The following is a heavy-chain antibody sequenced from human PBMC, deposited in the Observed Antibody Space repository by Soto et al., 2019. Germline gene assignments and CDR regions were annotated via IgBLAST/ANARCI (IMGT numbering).Heavy chain of an antibody. CDR1: GGTFSSYA. Sequence: SVKVSCKASGGTFSSYAISWVRQAPGQGLEWMGGIIPIFGTANYAQKFQGRVTITADKSTSTAYMELSSLRSEDTAVYYCARDWQLVRYYGMDVWGQGTTVTVS. J-gene: IGHJ6*02. CDR3: ARDWQLVRYYGMDV. V-gene: IGHV1-69*06. CDR2: IIPIFGTA. D-gene: IGHD6-6*01.